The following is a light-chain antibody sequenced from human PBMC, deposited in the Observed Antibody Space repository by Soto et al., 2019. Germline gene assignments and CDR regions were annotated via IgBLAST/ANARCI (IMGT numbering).Light chain of an antibody. CDR1: QSVSSY. V-gene: IGKV3-11*01. Sequence: EIVLTQSPATLSLSPGERATLSCRASQSVSSYLAWYQQKPGQAPRLLIYDASNRATGIPARYSGSGSGTDFTLTISSREPEDLAVYYCQQRSNWPITFGQGTRLEIK. J-gene: IGKJ5*01. CDR2: DAS. CDR3: QQRSNWPIT.